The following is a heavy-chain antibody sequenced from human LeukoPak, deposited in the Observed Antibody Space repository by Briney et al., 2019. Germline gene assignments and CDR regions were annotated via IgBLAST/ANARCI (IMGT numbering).Heavy chain of an antibody. D-gene: IGHD3-22*01. CDR2: IKEDGSEK. CDR3: ARVDGGRYYDSSGYEAF. V-gene: IGHV3-7*03. Sequence: GGSLRLSCAASGFTFSSYWMSWVRQAPGKGLEWVANIKEDGSEKYYVDSVKGRFTISRDNAKKSLYLQMNSLRVEDTALYYCARVDGGRYYDSSGYEAFWGQGTLVTVSS. CDR1: GFTFSSYW. J-gene: IGHJ4*02.